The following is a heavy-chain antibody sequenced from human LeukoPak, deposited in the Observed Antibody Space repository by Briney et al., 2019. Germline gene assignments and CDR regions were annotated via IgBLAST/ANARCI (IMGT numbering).Heavy chain of an antibody. Sequence: PGRSLRLSCAASGFTFSSYAMHWVRQAPGKGLEYVAAITRNGDTTFYSDSAKGRFTISRDNSKNTLFLQMGSLRAEDMGVYYCARAGTQYYFDYWGQGTLVTVSS. J-gene: IGHJ4*02. CDR1: GFTFSSYA. V-gene: IGHV3-64*02. CDR3: ARAGTQYYFDY. CDR2: ITRNGDTT. D-gene: IGHD3-10*01.